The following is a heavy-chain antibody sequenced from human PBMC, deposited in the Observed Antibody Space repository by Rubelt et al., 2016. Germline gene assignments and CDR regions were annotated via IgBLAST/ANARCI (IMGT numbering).Heavy chain of an antibody. CDR1: GGSMSSID. D-gene: IGHD1-1*01. V-gene: IGHV3-23*01. Sequence: VQLQESGPGPVKPSGTLSLTCAVSGGSMSSIDWWIWVRQPPGKGLEWVSVVSASGSGTFYADSVKDRFTISRDNATDLVFVYMHSLRAEDTATYYCVKVFTGTIESWGQGTLVTVSS. J-gene: IGHJ4*02. CDR3: VKVFTGTIES. CDR2: VSASGSGT.